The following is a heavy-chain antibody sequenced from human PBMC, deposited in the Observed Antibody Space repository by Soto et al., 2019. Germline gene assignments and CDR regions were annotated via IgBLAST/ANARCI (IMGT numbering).Heavy chain of an antibody. J-gene: IGHJ4*02. D-gene: IGHD3-3*01. V-gene: IGHV3-7*03. CDR3: AKLGSGYYTGLYFDY. Sequence: GGSLRLSCAASGFTFGYYWMSWVRQAPGKGLEWVAHIKKDGSENYYVDSVTGRFTVSRDNTKNSLYLQMNSLRAEDTAVYYCAKLGSGYYTGLYFDYWGQGTLVTVS. CDR1: GFTFGYYW. CDR2: IKKDGSEN.